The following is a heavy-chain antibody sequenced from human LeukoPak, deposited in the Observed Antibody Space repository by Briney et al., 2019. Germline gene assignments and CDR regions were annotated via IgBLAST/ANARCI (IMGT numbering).Heavy chain of an antibody. V-gene: IGHV3-33*06. J-gene: IGHJ4*02. Sequence: GGSLRLSCAASGFTFSSYGMHWVRQAPGKGLEWVAVIWYDGSNKYYADSVKGRFTISRDNSKNTLYLQMNSLRAEDTAVFYCAKGGYYDSSADYWGQGTLVTVSS. CDR3: AKGGYYDSSADY. CDR2: IWYDGSNK. D-gene: IGHD3-22*01. CDR1: GFTFSSYG.